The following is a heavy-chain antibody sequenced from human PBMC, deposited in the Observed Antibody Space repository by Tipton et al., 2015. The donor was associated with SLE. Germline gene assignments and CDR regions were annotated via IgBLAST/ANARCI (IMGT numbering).Heavy chain of an antibody. D-gene: IGHD3-3*01. Sequence: SLRLSCAASGFTFSSYEMNWVRQAPGKGLEWVSYISSSGSTIYYADSVKGRFTISRDNAKNSLYLQMNSLRAEDTAVYYCARDLIFYDFWSGSLYYMDVWGKGTTVTVSS. V-gene: IGHV3-48*03. CDR2: ISSSGSTI. CDR3: ARDLIFYDFWSGSLYYMDV. J-gene: IGHJ6*03. CDR1: GFTFSSYE.